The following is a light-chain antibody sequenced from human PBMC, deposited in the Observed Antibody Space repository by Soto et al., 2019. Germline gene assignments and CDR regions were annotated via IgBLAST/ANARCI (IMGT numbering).Light chain of an antibody. CDR3: CSYTSSSTLEGYV. CDR2: DVI. V-gene: IGLV2-11*01. CDR1: SSDVGTYTY. J-gene: IGLJ1*01. Sequence: QSVLTQPPSVSGSPGQSVTVSCTGTSSDVGTYTYVSWYQQHPGKAPKLIIYDVIKRPSGVPDRFSGSKSGNTASLTISGLQAEDEADYYCCSYTSSSTLEGYVFGTGTKVTVL.